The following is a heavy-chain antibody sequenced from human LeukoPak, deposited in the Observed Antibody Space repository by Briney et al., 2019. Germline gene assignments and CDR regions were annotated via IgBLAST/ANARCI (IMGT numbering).Heavy chain of an antibody. V-gene: IGHV1-2*02. CDR2: INPNSGDT. CDR3: AKLTGPHGVY. CDR1: GYTFTGYY. Sequence: GASVKVSCKASGYTFTGYYMHWVRQAPGQGLEWMGWINPNSGDTNYAQKFQGRVTLTRDTSISTAYMELSRLRSEDTAVYYCAKLTGPHGVYWGQGTLVTVSS. J-gene: IGHJ4*02. D-gene: IGHD1-14*01.